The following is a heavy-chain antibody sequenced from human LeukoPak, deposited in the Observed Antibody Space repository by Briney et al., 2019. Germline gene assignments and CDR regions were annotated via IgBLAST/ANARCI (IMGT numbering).Heavy chain of an antibody. Sequence: GSLRLSCAASGFTLSSSYMHWVRQVPGKGLEWIGEINHSGSTNYNPSLKSRVTISVDTSKNQFSLKLSSVTAADTAVYYCARGHDPWRYFDYWGQGTLVTVSS. J-gene: IGHJ4*02. CDR1: GFTLSSSY. V-gene: IGHV4-34*01. CDR3: ARGHDPWRYFDY. CDR2: INHSGST. D-gene: IGHD1-1*01.